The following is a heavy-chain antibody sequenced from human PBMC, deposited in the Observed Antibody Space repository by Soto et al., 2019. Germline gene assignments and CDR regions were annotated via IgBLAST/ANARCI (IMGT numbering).Heavy chain of an antibody. CDR1: GGSISSSSYY. V-gene: IGHV4-39*01. Sequence: SETLSLTCTVSGGSISSSSYYWGWIRQPPGKGLEWIGSIYYSGSTYYNPSLKSRVTISVDTSKNQFSLKLSSVTAADTAVYYCATRGEYYYDSSGYYTVDYSGQGTLVTVSS. D-gene: IGHD3-22*01. J-gene: IGHJ4*02. CDR2: IYYSGST. CDR3: ATRGEYYYDSSGYYTVDY.